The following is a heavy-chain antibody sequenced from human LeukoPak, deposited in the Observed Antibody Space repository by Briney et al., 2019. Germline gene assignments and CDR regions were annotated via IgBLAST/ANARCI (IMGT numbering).Heavy chain of an antibody. Sequence: SETLSLTCTVSGGSISSYYWSWIRQPAGKGLEWIGRIYTSGSTNYNPSLKSRVTMSVDTSKNQFSLKLSSVTAADTAVYYCARDSSSGWSVYYYYYYMDVWGKGTTVTVSS. V-gene: IGHV4-4*07. CDR1: GGSISSYY. CDR3: ARDSSSGWSVYYYYYYMDV. CDR2: IYTSGST. D-gene: IGHD6-19*01. J-gene: IGHJ6*03.